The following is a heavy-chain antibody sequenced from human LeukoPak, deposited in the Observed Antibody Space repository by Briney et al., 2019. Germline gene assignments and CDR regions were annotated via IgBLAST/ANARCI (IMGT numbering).Heavy chain of an antibody. V-gene: IGHV1-8*01. CDR2: MNPNSGIT. CDR1: GYTFTSYD. D-gene: IGHD1-26*01. CDR3: ARMGSYSEFDY. J-gene: IGHJ4*02. Sequence: ASVKVSCKASGYTFTSYDINWVRQAIGQGLEWMGWMNPNSGITGYAQKFQGRVTMTRNTTISTAYMELSSLRSEDTAVYYCARMGSYSEFDYWGQGTLVTVSS.